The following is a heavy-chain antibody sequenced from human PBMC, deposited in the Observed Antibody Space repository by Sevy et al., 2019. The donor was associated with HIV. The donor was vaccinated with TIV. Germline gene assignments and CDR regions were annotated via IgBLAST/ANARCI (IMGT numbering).Heavy chain of an antibody. CDR2: ISYDGSDK. V-gene: IGHV3-30-3*01. J-gene: IGHJ6*01. Sequence: GGSQRLSCVASGFAFSNYYAMHWVRQAPGRGLEWVALISYDGSDKYYADSVKGRFTISRDNFKNTLFLQMNSLTTEDTAVYYCARPRANYVDHYFSYAMDVWGQGTTVTVSS. CDR1: GFAFSNYYA. D-gene: IGHD4-17*01. CDR3: ARPRANYVDHYFSYAMDV.